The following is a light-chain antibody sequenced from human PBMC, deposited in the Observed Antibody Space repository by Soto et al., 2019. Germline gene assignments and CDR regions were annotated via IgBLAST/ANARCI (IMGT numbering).Light chain of an antibody. CDR1: QSVNSN. V-gene: IGKV3-15*01. CDR2: AAS. CDR3: HHYAST. J-gene: IGKJ1*01. Sequence: ILMTQSPATLSVSPGERATLSCRASQSVNSNFAWYQQKPGQAPRLLIYAASTRATGIPARFSGSGSGTDFTLTISRLEPEDFAVYFCHHYASTFGQGTKVDIK.